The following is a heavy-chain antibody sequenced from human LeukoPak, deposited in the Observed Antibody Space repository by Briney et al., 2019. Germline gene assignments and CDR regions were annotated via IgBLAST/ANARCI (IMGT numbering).Heavy chain of an antibody. CDR3: AKGPSFMITFGGVTHFDY. V-gene: IGHV3-23*01. CDR1: GFTFSSYA. CDR2: ISGSGGST. Sequence: PGGSLLLSCAASGFTFSSYAMSWVRQAPGKGREWVSAISGSGGSTYYADSVKGRFTISRDNSKNTLYLQMNSLRAEDTAVYYCAKGPSFMITFGGVTHFDYWGQGTLVTVSS. J-gene: IGHJ4*02. D-gene: IGHD3-16*01.